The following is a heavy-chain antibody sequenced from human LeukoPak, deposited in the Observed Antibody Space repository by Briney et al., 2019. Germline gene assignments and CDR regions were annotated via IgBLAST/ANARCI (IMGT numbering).Heavy chain of an antibody. J-gene: IGHJ4*02. CDR1: GFTFSSYA. CDR2: ISGSGGST. D-gene: IGHD6-13*01. V-gene: IGHV3-23*01. Sequence: GGSLRLSCAASGFTFSSYAMSWVRQAPGKGLEWVSAISGSGGSTYYADSVKGRFTISRDNSKNTLYLQMNSLRAEDTAVYYCAKGGTSSNSWTDELDYWGQGTLVTVSS. CDR3: AKGGTSSNSWTDELDY.